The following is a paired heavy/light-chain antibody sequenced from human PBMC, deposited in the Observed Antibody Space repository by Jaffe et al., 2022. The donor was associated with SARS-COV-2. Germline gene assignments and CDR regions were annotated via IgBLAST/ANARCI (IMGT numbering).Light chain of an antibody. CDR3: QQYYSIPYT. CDR2: WAS. J-gene: IGKJ2*01. CDR1: QNLLYSSNNKNY. V-gene: IGKV4-1*01. Sequence: DIVMTQSPDSLAVSLGERATINCKSSQNLLYSSNNKNYLTWYQQKPGQPPKLLISWASTRESGVPDRFSGSGSGTDFTLTISSLQPEDVAVYYCQQYYSIPYTFGQGTKLEIK.
Heavy chain of an antibody. CDR2: ISYTGGT. Sequence: QVQLQESGPGLVKASQTLSLTCTVSGGSISSGRYYYNWIRQHPGKGLEWIGFISYTGGTNYNPSLKRRSSISVDTSKNQFSLSLSSVTAADTAVYYCATDMDVSGVGSFDYWGQGTLVTVSS. CDR1: GGSISSGRYY. V-gene: IGHV4-31*03. J-gene: IGHJ4*02. D-gene: IGHD3-10*01. CDR3: ATDMDVSGVGSFDY.